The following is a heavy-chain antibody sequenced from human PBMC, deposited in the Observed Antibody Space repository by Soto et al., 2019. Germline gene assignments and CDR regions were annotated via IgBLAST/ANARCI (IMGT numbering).Heavy chain of an antibody. CDR1: GFTFSSYS. Sequence: PGGSLRLSCAASGFTFSSYSMNWVRQAPGKGLEWVSSISGSTNYIYYADSVKGRFTISRDNAKNSLYLQMNSLRAEDTAVYYCARTISTYYYYYGMDVWGQGTTVTVSS. D-gene: IGHD2-21*01. CDR2: ISGSTNYI. V-gene: IGHV3-21*01. CDR3: ARTISTYYYYYGMDV. J-gene: IGHJ6*02.